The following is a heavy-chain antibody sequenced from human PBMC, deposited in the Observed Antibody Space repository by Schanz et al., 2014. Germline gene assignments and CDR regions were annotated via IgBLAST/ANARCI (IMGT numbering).Heavy chain of an antibody. D-gene: IGHD3-10*01. Sequence: QVQLVESGGGVVQPGRSLRLSCAASGFTFRSYGMHWVRQAPGKGLEWVALISYDGSSKNHADSVQGRFTISRDNSKKALYLQMDSMRAEDTAVYYCARGIITMVRGGDVGAFDIWGQGTMXTVSS. CDR3: ARGIITMVRGGDVGAFDI. J-gene: IGHJ3*02. CDR1: GFTFRSYG. CDR2: ISYDGSSK. V-gene: IGHV3-33*01.